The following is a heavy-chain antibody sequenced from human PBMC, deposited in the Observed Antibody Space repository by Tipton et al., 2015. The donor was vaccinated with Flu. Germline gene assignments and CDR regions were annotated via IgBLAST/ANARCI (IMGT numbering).Heavy chain of an antibody. J-gene: IGHJ4*02. CDR2: IRSRADGGTS. V-gene: IGHV3-15*07. CDR3: YVGGN. D-gene: IGHD1-26*01. Sequence: QLVQSGGGVVQPGRSLRLSCAVAGFTFTSAWLNWVRQAPGEGLEWVGRIRSRADGGTSDYIESVSGRFTISRDDSKSTLYLQMDSLKIEDTAVYYCYVGGNLGQGTLVTVSS. CDR1: GFTFTSAW.